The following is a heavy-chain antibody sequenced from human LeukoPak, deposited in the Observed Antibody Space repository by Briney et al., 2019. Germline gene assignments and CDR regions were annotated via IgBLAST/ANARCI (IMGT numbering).Heavy chain of an antibody. V-gene: IGHV3-23*01. Sequence: GGSLRLSCAASGFTFSSYAMSWVRQAPGKGLEWVSTISGSGDTTYYADSVEGRFTISRDNSKNTLYLQMNSLRAEDTAVYYCAKVSSGWFLDAFDIWGQGTMVTVSS. CDR1: GFTFSSYA. CDR2: ISGSGDTT. J-gene: IGHJ3*02. D-gene: IGHD6-19*01. CDR3: AKVSSGWFLDAFDI.